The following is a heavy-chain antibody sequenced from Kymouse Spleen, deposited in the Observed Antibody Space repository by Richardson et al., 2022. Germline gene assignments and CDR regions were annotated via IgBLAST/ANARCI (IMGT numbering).Heavy chain of an antibody. CDR3: AKDLYSSGWYPNWFDP. CDR2: ISYDGSNK. J-gene: IGHJ5*02. V-gene: IGHV3-30*18. CDR1: GFTFSSYG. D-gene: IGHD6-19*01. Sequence: QVQLVESGGGVVQPGRSLRLSCAASGFTFSSYGMHWVRQAPGKGLEWVAVISYDGSNKYYADSVKGRFTISRDNSKNTLYLQMNSLRAEDTAVYYCAKDLYSSGWYPNWFDPWGQGTLVTVSS.